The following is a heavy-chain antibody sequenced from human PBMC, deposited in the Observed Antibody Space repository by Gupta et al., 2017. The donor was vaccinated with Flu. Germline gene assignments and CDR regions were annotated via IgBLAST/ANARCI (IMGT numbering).Heavy chain of an antibody. CDR2: ISTTGKYI. CDR1: GFIFSTHD. D-gene: IGHD4-17*01. CDR3: VRDVTVAFDL. V-gene: IGHV3-21*04. J-gene: IGHJ4*02. Sequence: EVQLVESGGGLVKPGGSLRISCEAAGFIFSTHDMNWFRQAPGKGLEWVSSISTTGKYIYYADSVKGRFTISRDNAKNSLFLQMDSLRPEDTAVYYCVRDVTVAFDLWCQGTLVTVSS.